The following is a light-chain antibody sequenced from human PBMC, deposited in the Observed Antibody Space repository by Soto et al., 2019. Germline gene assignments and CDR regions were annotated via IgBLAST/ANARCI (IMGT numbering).Light chain of an antibody. CDR1: SSNIGAGYD. CDR3: QSYDSSLSYWV. V-gene: IGLV1-40*01. J-gene: IGLJ3*02. Sequence: QSVLTQPPSVSGAPGQRVTISCTGSSSNIGAGYDVHWYQQLPGTAPKLLVSGNTNRTSGVTDRFSGSKSGTSASLAITGLQAEDEADYYCQSYDSSLSYWVFGGGTKVTVL. CDR2: GNT.